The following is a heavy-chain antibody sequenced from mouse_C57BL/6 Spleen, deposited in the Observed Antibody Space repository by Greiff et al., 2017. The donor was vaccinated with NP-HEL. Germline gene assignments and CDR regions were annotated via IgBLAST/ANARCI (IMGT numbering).Heavy chain of an antibody. J-gene: IGHJ4*01. Sequence: EVKLQESGPGLVKPSQSLSLTCSVTGYSITSGYYWNWIRQFPGNKLEWMGYISYDGSNNYNPSLKNRISITRDTSKNQFFLKLNSVTTEDTATYYCARDGYDYYAMDYWGQGTSVTVSS. CDR2: ISYDGSN. V-gene: IGHV3-6*01. CDR3: ARDGYDYYAMDY. D-gene: IGHD2-2*01. CDR1: GYSITSGYY.